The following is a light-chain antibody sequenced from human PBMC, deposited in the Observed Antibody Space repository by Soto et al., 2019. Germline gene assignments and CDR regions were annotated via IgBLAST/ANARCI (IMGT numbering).Light chain of an antibody. Sequence: EIVLTQSPATLSLSPGERATLSCRASQSVSSYLAWYQQKPGQAPRLLISDASNRATGIPARFSGSGSGTDFALTISSLEPEDFAVYYCQQRSIWPPLTFGGGTKVEIK. CDR3: QQRSIWPPLT. CDR2: DAS. V-gene: IGKV3-11*01. J-gene: IGKJ4*01. CDR1: QSVSSY.